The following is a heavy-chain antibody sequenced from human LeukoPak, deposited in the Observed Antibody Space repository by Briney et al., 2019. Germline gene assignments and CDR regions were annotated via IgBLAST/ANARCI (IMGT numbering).Heavy chain of an antibody. CDR2: IYTSGST. V-gene: IGHV4-4*07. D-gene: IGHD3-10*01. Sequence: SETLSLTCTVSGSSISSYYWSWIRQPAGKGLEWIGRIYTSGSTNYNPSLKSRVTMSVDTSKNQFSLKLSSVTAADTAVYYCARDTYYYGSGSYGLDYWGQGTLVTVSS. CDR3: ARDTYYYGSGSYGLDY. J-gene: IGHJ4*02. CDR1: GSSISSYY.